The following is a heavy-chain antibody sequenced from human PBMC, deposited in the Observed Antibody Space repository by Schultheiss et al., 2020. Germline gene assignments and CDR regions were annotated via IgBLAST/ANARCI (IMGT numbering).Heavy chain of an antibody. Sequence: GGSLRLSCAASGFTFSSYAMHWVRQAPGKGLEWVAVISYDGSNKYYADSVKGRFTISRDNSKNTLYLQMNSLRAEDTAVYYCASHGDGYSSGWYDWGQGTLVSVSS. CDR2: ISYDGSNK. CDR1: GFTFSSYA. V-gene: IGHV3-30-3*01. D-gene: IGHD6-19*01. CDR3: ASHGDGYSSGWYD. J-gene: IGHJ4*02.